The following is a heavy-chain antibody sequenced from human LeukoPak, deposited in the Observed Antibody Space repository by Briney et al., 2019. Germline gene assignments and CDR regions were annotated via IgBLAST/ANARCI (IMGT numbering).Heavy chain of an antibody. D-gene: IGHD1-1*01. CDR3: ARVSFADERAWAY. Sequence: ASVNVSCKASVCTFIQFYIHWVGQAPGQGLECVGWITPKSGDTYSPQRFQGRVTLTSDPPISTAYMDLSSLRSDDTAVYFCARVSFADERAWAYWGQGTLVTVSS. CDR1: VCTFIQFY. V-gene: IGHV1-2*02. CDR2: ITPKSGDT. J-gene: IGHJ4*02.